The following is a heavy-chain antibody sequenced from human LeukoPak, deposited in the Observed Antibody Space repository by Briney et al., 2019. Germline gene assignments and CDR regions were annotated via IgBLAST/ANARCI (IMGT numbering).Heavy chain of an antibody. CDR2: INPSAGST. CDR1: GYTFTSHY. J-gene: IGHJ4*02. V-gene: IGHV1-46*01. D-gene: IGHD3-10*01. CDR3: ARDASYYYGSGSYGVDY. Sequence: ASVKVSCKASGYTFTSHYMHWVRQAPGQGLEWMGIINPSAGSTNYAQRFQGRVTITADKSTSTAYMELSSLRSEDTAVYYCARDASYYYGSGSYGVDYWGQGTLVTVSS.